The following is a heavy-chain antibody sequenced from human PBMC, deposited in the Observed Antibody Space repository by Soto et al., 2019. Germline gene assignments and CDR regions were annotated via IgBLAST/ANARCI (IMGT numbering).Heavy chain of an antibody. CDR2: IYYSGST. Sequence: QVQLQESGPGLVKPSETLSLTCTVSGGSISSYYWSWIRQPPGKGLEWSGYIYYSGSTNYNPSLKSRVTISVDTSKNQFSLKLSSVTAADTAVYYCASGAYSSSMIDALDIWGQGTMVTVSS. D-gene: IGHD6-13*01. CDR1: GGSISSYY. V-gene: IGHV4-59*01. J-gene: IGHJ3*02. CDR3: ASGAYSSSMIDALDI.